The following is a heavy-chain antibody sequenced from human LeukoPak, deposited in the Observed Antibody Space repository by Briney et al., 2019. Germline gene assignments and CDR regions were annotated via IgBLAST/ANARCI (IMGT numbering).Heavy chain of an antibody. CDR1: GYSISSSSYH. Sequence: PSETLSLTCTVSGYSISSSSYHWGWIRQPPGKGLEWIGSIYYSGSTYYNPSLKSRVTISVDTSKNQFSLKLSSVTAADMAVYYCARSFSPDFWRGYFAYWGQGTLVTVSS. J-gene: IGHJ4*02. D-gene: IGHD3-3*01. CDR3: ARSFSPDFWRGYFAY. V-gene: IGHV4-39*01. CDR2: IYYSGST.